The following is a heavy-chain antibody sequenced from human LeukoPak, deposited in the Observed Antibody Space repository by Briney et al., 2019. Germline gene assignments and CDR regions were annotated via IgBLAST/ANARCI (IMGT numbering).Heavy chain of an antibody. CDR3: ATRFYDFQYYYYYMDV. J-gene: IGHJ6*03. CDR2: IYYSGST. D-gene: IGHD3-3*01. Sequence: SETLSLTCTVSGGSFSSSSYYWGWIRQPPGKGLEWIGSIYYSGSTHYNPSLKSRVTVSVDTSKNQFSLKLSSVTAADTAVYYCATRFYDFQYYYYYMDVWGKGTTVTISS. CDR1: GGSFSSSSYY. V-gene: IGHV4-39*01.